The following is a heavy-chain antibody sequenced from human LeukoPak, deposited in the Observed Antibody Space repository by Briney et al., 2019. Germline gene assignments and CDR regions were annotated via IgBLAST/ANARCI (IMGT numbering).Heavy chain of an antibody. V-gene: IGHV4-61*08. J-gene: IGHJ4*02. CDR1: GGSISSGDYY. CDR3: ARDSSGWYFDY. CDR2: IYYSGST. Sequence: PSETLSLTCTVSGGSISSGDYYWSWIRQPPGKGLEWIGYIYYSGSTNYNPSLKSRVTISVDTSKNQFSLKLSSVTAADTAVYYCARDSSGWYFDYWGQGTLVTVSS. D-gene: IGHD6-19*01.